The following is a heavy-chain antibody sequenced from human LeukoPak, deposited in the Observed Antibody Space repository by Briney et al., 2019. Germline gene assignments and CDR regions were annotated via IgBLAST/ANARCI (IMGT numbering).Heavy chain of an antibody. J-gene: IGHJ4*02. CDR3: VREGSGLDY. D-gene: IGHD6-19*01. CDR2: IKQDGSEE. V-gene: IGHV3-7*05. Sequence: AGGSLRLSCATSGFTFRNCWMSWVRQAPGKGLEWVAKIKQDGSEESYVDSVKGRFAISRDNANNSLYLQMNSLRAEDTAVYYCVREGSGLDYWGQGTLVTVSS. CDR1: GFTFRNCW.